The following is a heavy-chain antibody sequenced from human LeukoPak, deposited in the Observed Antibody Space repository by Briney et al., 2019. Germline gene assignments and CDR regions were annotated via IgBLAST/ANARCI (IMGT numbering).Heavy chain of an antibody. V-gene: IGHV3-73*01. CDR3: SSPAHDFDFWSGYYSF. J-gene: IGHJ4*02. CDR2: VRSKPNNYAT. Sequence: GGSLRLSCAASGFIFSDSAMHWVRQASGKGLEWVGHVRSKPNNYATAYAASVKGRFTISRDDSKNTAYLQMNSLKTKDTAVYYCSSPAHDFDFWSGYYSFWGPGILVTVSS. D-gene: IGHD3-3*01. CDR1: GFIFSDSA.